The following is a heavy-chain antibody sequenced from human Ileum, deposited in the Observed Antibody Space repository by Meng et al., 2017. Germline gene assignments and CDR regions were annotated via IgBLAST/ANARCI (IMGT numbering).Heavy chain of an antibody. CDR2: IYPDDSDT. V-gene: IGHV5-51*01. J-gene: IGHJ5*02. CDR1: GYSFNSYW. CDR3: ARLPPSAMVKSNGWFDP. D-gene: IGHD5-18*01. Sequence: GESLKISCKGSGYSFNSYWIGWVRQVPGKGLEWMGIIYPDDSDTRYSPSFQGQVTISADKSINTAYLQWRSLKASDTAMYYCARLPPSAMVKSNGWFDPWGQGTLVTVSS.